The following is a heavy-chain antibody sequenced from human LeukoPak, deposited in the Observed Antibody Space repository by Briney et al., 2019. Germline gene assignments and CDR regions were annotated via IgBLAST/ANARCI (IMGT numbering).Heavy chain of an antibody. V-gene: IGHV3-23*01. Sequence: GGSXRLXCAASGFTVRSNYMSWVRQARGKGREGVSTISGGGGVTYYAHSVQGRFTISRDNSKTTLYLEMTTLRAEDTAVYYCAKDSEYSSSSHVDFWGPGSLVLVPS. CDR1: GFTVRSNY. J-gene: IGHJ4*02. CDR3: AKDSEYSSSSHVDF. D-gene: IGHD6-6*01. CDR2: ISGGGGVT.